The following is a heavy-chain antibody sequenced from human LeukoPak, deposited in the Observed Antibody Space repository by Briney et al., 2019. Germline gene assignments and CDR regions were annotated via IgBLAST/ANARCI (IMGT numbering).Heavy chain of an antibody. CDR3: TYFTFGGVNLLDY. CDR2: LYSGGST. CDR1: GFTVNNNY. D-gene: IGHD3-16*01. V-gene: IGHV3-53*01. Sequence: GRSLRLSCAASGFTVNNNYMSWVRQAPGKGLEWVSVLYSGGSTYYADSVKGRFTISRDNSKNTLYLQMNSLRAEDTAVYYCTYFTFGGVNLLDYWGQGTLVTVSS. J-gene: IGHJ4*02.